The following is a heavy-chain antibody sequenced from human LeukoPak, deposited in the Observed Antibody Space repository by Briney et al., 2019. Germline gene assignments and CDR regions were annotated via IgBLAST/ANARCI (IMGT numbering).Heavy chain of an antibody. J-gene: IGHJ6*02. V-gene: IGHV1-46*01. CDR1: GYTFTNYY. CDR3: ARHKYDFWGGYYGMDV. D-gene: IGHD3-3*01. Sequence: ASVKVSCKASGYTFTNYYMHWVRQAPGQGLEWMGIINPSGGSTSYAQKFQGRVTMTRDTSTSTVYMELSSLRSEDTAVYYCARHKYDFWGGYYGMDVWGQGTTVTVSS. CDR2: INPSGGST.